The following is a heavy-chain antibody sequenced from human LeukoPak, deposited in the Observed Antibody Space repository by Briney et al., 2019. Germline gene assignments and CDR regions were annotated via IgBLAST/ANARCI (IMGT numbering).Heavy chain of an antibody. CDR1: GFTFSSYS. D-gene: IGHD3-22*01. V-gene: IGHV3-21*01. Sequence: GGSLRLSCAASGFTFSSYSMNWVRQAPGKGLEWVSSISSSSSYIYYADSVKGRFTISRDNSKKTLYLQMNSLRPEDTAVYYCARETEVVVVITPDAFDVWGQGTMVTVSS. CDR3: ARETEVVVVITPDAFDV. CDR2: ISSSSSYI. J-gene: IGHJ3*01.